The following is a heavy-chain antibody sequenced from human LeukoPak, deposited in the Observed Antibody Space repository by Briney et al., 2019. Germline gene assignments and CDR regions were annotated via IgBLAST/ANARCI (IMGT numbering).Heavy chain of an antibody. CDR1: GYTFTSYD. J-gene: IGHJ3*02. CDR2: MNPNSGNT. V-gene: IGHV1-8*03. Sequence: GASVKVSCKASGYTFTSYDINWVRQATGQGLEWMGWMNPNSGNTGYAQKFQGRVTITRNTSISTAYMELSSLRSEDTAVYYCARGRAGYCSSTSCYSDLRAFDIWGQGTMVTVSS. D-gene: IGHD2-2*01. CDR3: ARGRAGYCSSTSCYSDLRAFDI.